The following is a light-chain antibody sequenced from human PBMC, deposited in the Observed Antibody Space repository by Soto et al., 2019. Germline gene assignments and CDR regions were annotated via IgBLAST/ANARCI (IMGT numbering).Light chain of an antibody. CDR3: GTWDGSMSGGGV. V-gene: IGLV1-51*01. J-gene: IGLJ3*02. Sequence: QSVLTQPPSVSAAPGQQVTISCSGSNANIGSNSVAWYQQVPGSAPKLLIYDNYHRPSGIPDRFSGSKSGTSATLAITALQTGDEADYYCGTWDGSMSGGGVFGGGTKLTVL. CDR2: DNY. CDR1: NANIGSNS.